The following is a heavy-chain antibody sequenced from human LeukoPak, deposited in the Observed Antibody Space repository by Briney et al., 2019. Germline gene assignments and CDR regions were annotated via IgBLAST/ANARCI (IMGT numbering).Heavy chain of an antibody. CDR2: IIPIFGTA. V-gene: IGHV1-69*13. CDR1: GGTFSSYA. J-gene: IGHJ3*02. CDR3: ARGGPYSSSWLYDAFDI. Sequence: SVKVSCKASGGTFSSYAISWVRQAPGQGLEWMGGIIPIFGTANYAQKFQGRVTITADESTSTAYMELSSLRPEDTAVYYCARGGPYSSSWLYDAFDIWGQGTMVTVSS. D-gene: IGHD6-13*01.